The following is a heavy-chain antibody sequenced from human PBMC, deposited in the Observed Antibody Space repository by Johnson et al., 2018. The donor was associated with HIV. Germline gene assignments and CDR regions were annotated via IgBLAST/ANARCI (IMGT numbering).Heavy chain of an antibody. CDR2: IKQDGSEK. V-gene: IGHV3-7*05. Sequence: VQLVESGGGLVQPGGSLGLSCAASGFTFSNYWMSWVRQAPGKGLEWVASIKQDGSEKYYVDSVKGRFTISRDNAKSSLYLQVSSLIADDTAIYFCARDLMDSSDYPPDAFDVWGQGTMVTVSS. J-gene: IGHJ3*01. CDR3: ARDLMDSSDYPPDAFDV. CDR1: GFTFSNYW. D-gene: IGHD3-22*01.